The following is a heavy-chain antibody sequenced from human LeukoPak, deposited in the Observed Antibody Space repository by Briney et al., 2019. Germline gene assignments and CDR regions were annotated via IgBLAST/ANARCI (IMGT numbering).Heavy chain of an antibody. CDR3: ARELAIVVVPAATDN. CDR1: GFTFSSYS. D-gene: IGHD2-2*01. V-gene: IGHV3-21*01. Sequence: GGSLRLSWAASGFTFSSYSMNWDRQAPGKGLEWVSSISSSSSYIYYADSVKGRFTISRDNAKNSLYLQMNSLRAEDTAVYYCARELAIVVVPAATDNWGLGTLVTVSS. CDR2: ISSSSSYI. J-gene: IGHJ4*02.